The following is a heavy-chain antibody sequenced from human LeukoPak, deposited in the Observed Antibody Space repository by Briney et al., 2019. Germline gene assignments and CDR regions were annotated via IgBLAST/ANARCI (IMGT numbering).Heavy chain of an antibody. CDR3: ARQRGSGDAISDY. D-gene: IGHD4-17*01. CDR2: IYPGDSDT. V-gene: IGHV5-51*01. Sequence: RGESLKVSCKGSGYSFTSYWIGWGRQMPGKGLEWMGIIYPGDSDTRYSPSFQGQVTISADKSISTAYLQWSSLKASDTAMYYCARQRGSGDAISDYWGQGTLVTVSS. J-gene: IGHJ4*02. CDR1: GYSFTSYW.